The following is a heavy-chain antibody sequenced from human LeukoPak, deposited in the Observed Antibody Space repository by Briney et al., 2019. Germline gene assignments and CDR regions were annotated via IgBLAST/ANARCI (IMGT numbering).Heavy chain of an antibody. J-gene: IGHJ4*02. Sequence: SGKVSCKASGGTFSSYAISWVRQAPGQGLEWMGGIIPIFGTANYAQKFQGRVTITTDESTSTAYMELSSLRSEDTAVYYCASYYGSGRGYYFDYWGQGTLVTVSS. V-gene: IGHV1-69*05. CDR3: ASYYGSGRGYYFDY. D-gene: IGHD3-10*01. CDR1: GGTFSSYA. CDR2: IIPIFGTA.